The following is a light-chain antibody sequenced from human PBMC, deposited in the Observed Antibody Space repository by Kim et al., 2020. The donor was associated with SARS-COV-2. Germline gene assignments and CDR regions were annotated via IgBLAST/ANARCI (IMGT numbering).Light chain of an antibody. CDR1: SANMGKKY. Sequence: RKVNISCSGSSANMGKKYVSWYQQLPKTAPKLLIYDNNGRPSGIPDRVSGSKSGTSATLGITGLQTGDEADYYCGTWDSSLSAVVFGGGTQLTVL. V-gene: IGLV1-51*01. CDR3: GTWDSSLSAVV. CDR2: DNN. J-gene: IGLJ2*01.